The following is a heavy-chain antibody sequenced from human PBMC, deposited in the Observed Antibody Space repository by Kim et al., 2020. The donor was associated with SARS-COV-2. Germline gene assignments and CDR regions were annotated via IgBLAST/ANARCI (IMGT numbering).Heavy chain of an antibody. CDR3: ARSLTVTGGEYFRH. CDR1: GYTFTGFY. V-gene: IGHV1-2*02. Sequence: ASVKVSCKASGYTFTGFYIHWVRQAPGQGLEYMGWINPNSGDTNYAQRFQDRVTMTSVTSINTAYMELSRLSSDDTAVYYCARSLTVTGGEYFRHWGQGT. D-gene: IGHD6-19*01. CDR2: INPNSGDT. J-gene: IGHJ1*01.